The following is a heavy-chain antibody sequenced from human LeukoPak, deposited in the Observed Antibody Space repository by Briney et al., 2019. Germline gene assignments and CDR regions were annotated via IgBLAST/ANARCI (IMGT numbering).Heavy chain of an antibody. CDR3: ASYGQSVSNWYFDL. CDR1: GITVSNIY. CDR2: IYGGGNT. V-gene: IGHV3-53*01. Sequence: GGSLRLSCAASGITVSNIYMAWVRQAPGKGLEWVSIIYGGGNTNHGDSVKGRFITSRDNSKNTLYLQMNSLRAEDTAVYYCASYGQSVSNWYFDLWGRGTLVTVSP. J-gene: IGHJ2*01. D-gene: IGHD3-10*01.